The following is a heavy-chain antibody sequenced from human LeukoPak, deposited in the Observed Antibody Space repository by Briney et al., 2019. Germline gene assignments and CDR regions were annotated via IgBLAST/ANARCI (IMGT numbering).Heavy chain of an antibody. J-gene: IGHJ5*02. CDR3: ARSGSETQNWFDP. Sequence: GGSLRLSCAASGFTFSSYTTHWVRQAPGKGREGVAVISFDGSNKYFADSVKGRFTISRDNSKNTLYLQMNSLRAEDTAVYYCARSGSETQNWFDPWGQGTLVTVSS. D-gene: IGHD6-25*01. CDR2: ISFDGSNK. CDR1: GFTFSSYT. V-gene: IGHV3-30*04.